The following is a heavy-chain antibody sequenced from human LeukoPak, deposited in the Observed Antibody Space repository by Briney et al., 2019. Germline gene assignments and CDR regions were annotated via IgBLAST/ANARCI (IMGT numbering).Heavy chain of an antibody. J-gene: IGHJ4*02. CDR1: GGSLSGYH. CDR2: INHSGST. Sequence: SETLSLTCAVYGGSLSGYHWSWIRQPPGKGLEWIGEINHSGSTNYNPSLKSRVTISVDTSKNQFSLKLSSVTAADTAVYYCARETGDWGQGTLVTVSS. V-gene: IGHV4-34*01. D-gene: IGHD3-10*01. CDR3: ARETGD.